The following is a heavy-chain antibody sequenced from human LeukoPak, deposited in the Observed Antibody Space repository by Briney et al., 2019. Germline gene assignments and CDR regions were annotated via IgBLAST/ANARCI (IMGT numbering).Heavy chain of an antibody. V-gene: IGHV1-8*01. Sequence: GASVKVSCKASGYTFTNYDINWVRQATGQGLEWMGWMNPDSGNTGFAQRFQGRVTMTRNTSISTAYMELISLRSEDTAVYYCVRGGMQRYFDDWGPGTTVTVSS. D-gene: IGHD3-9*01. J-gene: IGHJ6*02. CDR2: MNPDSGNT. CDR3: VRGGMQRYFDD. CDR1: GYTFTNYD.